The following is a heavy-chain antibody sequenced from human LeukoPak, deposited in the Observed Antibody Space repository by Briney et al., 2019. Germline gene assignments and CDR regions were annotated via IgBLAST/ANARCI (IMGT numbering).Heavy chain of an antibody. Sequence: PSETLSLTCAVYGGSFSGYYWSWIRQPPGKGLEWIGEINHSGSTNYNPSLKSRVTISVDTSKNQFSLKLSPVTAADTAVYYCARGVVVVPAATPSYNWFDPWGQGTLVTVSS. CDR3: ARGVVVVPAATPSYNWFDP. CDR2: INHSGST. CDR1: GGSFSGYY. J-gene: IGHJ5*02. V-gene: IGHV4-34*01. D-gene: IGHD2-2*01.